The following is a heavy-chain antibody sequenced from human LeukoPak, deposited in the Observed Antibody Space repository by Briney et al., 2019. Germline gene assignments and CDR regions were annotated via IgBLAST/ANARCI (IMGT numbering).Heavy chain of an antibody. CDR2: IYSGGST. V-gene: IGHV3-66*01. Sequence: GGSLRLSCAASGFTVSSTYMSWVRQAPGKGLEWVSVIYSGGSTYYADSVKGRFTISRDNSKNTLYLQMNSLRAEDTAVYYCARALRYFDWSPEYYFDYWGQGTLVTVSS. J-gene: IGHJ4*02. CDR3: ARALRYFDWSPEYYFDY. D-gene: IGHD3-9*01. CDR1: GFTVSSTY.